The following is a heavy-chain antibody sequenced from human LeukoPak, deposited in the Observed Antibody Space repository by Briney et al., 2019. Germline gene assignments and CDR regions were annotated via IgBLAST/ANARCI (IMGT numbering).Heavy chain of an antibody. Sequence: GGSLRLSCAASGFTFSAHWMSWFRQAPGKGLEWVALIQKDGSDKYYVDSVKGRFTISRDNAKNSLYLQMNGLRADDTAVYYCAGDEGWTFDIWGQGTKVTVSS. CDR1: GFTFSAHW. CDR3: AGDEGWTFDI. V-gene: IGHV3-7*01. J-gene: IGHJ3*02. D-gene: IGHD5-24*01. CDR2: IQKDGSDK.